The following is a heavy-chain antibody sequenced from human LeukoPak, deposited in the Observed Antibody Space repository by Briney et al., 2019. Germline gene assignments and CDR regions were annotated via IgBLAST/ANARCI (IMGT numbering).Heavy chain of an antibody. J-gene: IGHJ4*02. CDR3: ARDRRWFGEKVYYFDY. CDR2: IYYSGST. D-gene: IGHD3-10*01. CDR1: GASIRSNTEC. Sequence: SETLSLTCTVSGASIRSNTECWGWIRQPPGKGLEWVGSIYYSGSTYYNPSLKSRVTISVDTSKNQFSLKLSSVTAADTAVYYCARDRRWFGEKVYYFDYWGQGTLVTVSS. V-gene: IGHV4-39*07.